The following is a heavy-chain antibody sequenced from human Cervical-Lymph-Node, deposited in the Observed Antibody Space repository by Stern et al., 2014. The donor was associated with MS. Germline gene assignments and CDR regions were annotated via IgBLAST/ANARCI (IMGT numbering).Heavy chain of an antibody. D-gene: IGHD6-13*01. Sequence: QMQLVQSGAEVTKPGSSVKASCKASGGTFSKFPSSWVRQAPGQGLEWMGGIFPVFGTPTYAQAFRGRFTITADVSTSTVYMELSSLRSDDTAVYYCALSSETSDRWYSLGYDLWGQGTLVTVSS. CDR3: ALSSETSDRWYSLGYDL. CDR1: GGTFSKFP. J-gene: IGHJ5*02. V-gene: IGHV1-69*01. CDR2: IFPVFGTP.